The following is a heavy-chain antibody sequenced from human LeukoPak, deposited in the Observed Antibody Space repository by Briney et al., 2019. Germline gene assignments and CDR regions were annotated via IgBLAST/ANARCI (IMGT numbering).Heavy chain of an antibody. J-gene: IGHJ6*03. D-gene: IGHD2-2*01. V-gene: IGHV4-4*07. CDR3: RIVVVPAAMPQVMDV. CDR1: GGSISSYY. Sequence: PSETLSLTCTVSGGSISSYYWSWIRQPAGKGLEWSGRIYTSGSTNYNPSLKSRVTMSVDTSKNQFSLKLSSVTAADTAVYYCRIVVVPAAMPQVMDVWGKGTTVTVSS. CDR2: IYTSGST.